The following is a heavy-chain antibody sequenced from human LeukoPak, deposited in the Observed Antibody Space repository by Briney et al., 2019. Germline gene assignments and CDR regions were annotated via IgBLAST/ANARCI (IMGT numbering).Heavy chain of an antibody. J-gene: IGHJ4*02. Sequence: GGSLRLSCSASGFTFSDVYMSWIRQAPGKGLEWVSYISSRGSSTKYADSVKGRFTISRDNAKNSLYLQMNSLRVEDTAVYNCARDRGRVAGEYFDYWGQGTLVTVSS. CDR3: ARDRGRVAGEYFDY. CDR1: GFTFSDVY. D-gene: IGHD6-19*01. CDR2: ISSRGSST. V-gene: IGHV3-11*06.